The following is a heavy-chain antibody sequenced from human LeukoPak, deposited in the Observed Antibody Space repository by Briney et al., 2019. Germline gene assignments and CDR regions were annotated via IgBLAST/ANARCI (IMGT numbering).Heavy chain of an antibody. Sequence: GESLKISCKGSGYSFTSYWIGWVRQMPGKGLEWMGIIYPGDSDTRYSPSFQGQVTISADKSISTAYLQWSRLKASDTAMYYCARHPNLYYYDSSGYSPLVDYWGQGTLVTVSS. D-gene: IGHD3-22*01. CDR2: IYPGDSDT. J-gene: IGHJ4*02. CDR1: GYSFTSYW. V-gene: IGHV5-51*01. CDR3: ARHPNLYYYDSSGYSPLVDY.